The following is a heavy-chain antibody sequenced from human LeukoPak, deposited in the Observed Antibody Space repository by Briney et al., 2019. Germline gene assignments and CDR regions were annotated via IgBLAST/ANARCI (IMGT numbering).Heavy chain of an antibody. D-gene: IGHD5-24*01. CDR1: GFNFGTSW. V-gene: IGHV3-7*01. J-gene: IGHJ4*02. CDR3: ARASRNGYNSHYFDY. Sequence: GGSLRLSCAASGFNFGTSWMDWVRQAPGKGLEWVANIKQDGSEKYYLDSVKGRFTISRDNAKNSLYLQMNSLRAEDTAVYYCARASRNGYNSHYFDYWGQGTLVTVSS. CDR2: IKQDGSEK.